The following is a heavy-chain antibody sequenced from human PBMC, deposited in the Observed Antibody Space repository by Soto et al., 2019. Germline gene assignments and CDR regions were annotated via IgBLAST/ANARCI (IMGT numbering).Heavy chain of an antibody. CDR3: ARDPYGDYAAGGYFDY. D-gene: IGHD4-17*01. CDR2: ISAYNGNT. CDR1: GYTFTSYG. Sequence: ASVKVSCKASGYTFTSYGISWVRQAPGQGLEWMGWISAYNGNTNYAQKLQGRVTMTTDTSTSTAYMELRSLRSDDTAVYYCARDPYGDYAAGGYFDYWGQGTLVTVSS. V-gene: IGHV1-18*01. J-gene: IGHJ4*02.